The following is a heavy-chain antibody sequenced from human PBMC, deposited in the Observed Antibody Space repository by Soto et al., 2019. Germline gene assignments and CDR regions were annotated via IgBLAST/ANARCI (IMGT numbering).Heavy chain of an antibody. Sequence: GGSLRLSCAASGFTFSSYLMSWVRQAPWKGLEWVANIKQDGSDKYYVDSVKGRFTISRDNAKNSLYLQMNSLRAEDTAVYYCARASRRGQLLSRDYYYYGMEVWGDGSTATASS. J-gene: IGHJ6*04. V-gene: IGHV3-7*01. CDR1: GFTFSSYL. CDR2: IKQDGSDK. D-gene: IGHD2-2*01. CDR3: ARASRRGQLLSRDYYYYGMEV.